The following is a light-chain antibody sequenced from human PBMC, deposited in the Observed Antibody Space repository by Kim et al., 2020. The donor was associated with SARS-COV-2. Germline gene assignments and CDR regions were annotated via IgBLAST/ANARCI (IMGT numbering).Light chain of an antibody. V-gene: IGKV3-15*01. CDR1: QHVESY. CDR3: QQYNNWPRWT. J-gene: IGKJ1*01. CDR2: DAS. Sequence: SPGEDTTHPCRPSQHVESYFASYQQEADQAPRLLFYDASTRAFGIPARFSGSGSGEEFSLTISSMQSQDFAIYYCQQYNNWPRWTFGQGTKVDI.